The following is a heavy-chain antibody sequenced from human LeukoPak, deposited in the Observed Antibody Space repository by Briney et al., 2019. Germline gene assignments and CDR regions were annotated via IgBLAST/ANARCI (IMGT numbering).Heavy chain of an antibody. CDR1: GGSFSGYY. J-gene: IGHJ4*02. V-gene: IGHV4-34*01. CDR2: INHSGST. Sequence: TSETLSLTCAVYGGSFSGYYWSWIRQPPGKGLEWIGEINHSGSTNYNPSLKSRVTISVDTSKNQFSLKLSSVTAADTAVYYCARDVDYWGQGTLVTVSS. CDR3: ARDVDY.